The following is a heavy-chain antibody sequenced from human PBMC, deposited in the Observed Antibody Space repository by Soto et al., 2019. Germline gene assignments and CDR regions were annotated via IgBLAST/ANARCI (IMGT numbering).Heavy chain of an antibody. CDR1: GFTFSSYA. V-gene: IGHV3-23*01. Sequence: HPGGSLRLSCAASGFTFSSYAMSWVRQAPGKGLEWVSAISGSGGSTYYADSVKGRFTISRDNSKNTLYLQMNSLRAEDTAVYYCAKDESVGSGFSVVVCLDYWGQGTLVTVSS. J-gene: IGHJ4*02. CDR3: AKDESVGSGFSVVVCLDY. CDR2: ISGSGGST. D-gene: IGHD3-9*01.